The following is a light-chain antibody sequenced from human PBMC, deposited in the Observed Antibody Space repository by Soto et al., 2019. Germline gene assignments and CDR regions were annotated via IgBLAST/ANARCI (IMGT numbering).Light chain of an antibody. CDR2: EVT. CDR1: SSDVGLYDF. Sequence: QSVLTQPASVTGSPGQSITISCTGASSDVGLYDFVSWYQQHPGKAPKLLIYEVTYRPSGVSSRFSGSKSCNTASLTISGLQAEDEADYYCKSYTRFSTYVFGTGTKVTVL. CDR3: KSYTRFSTYV. V-gene: IGLV2-14*01. J-gene: IGLJ1*01.